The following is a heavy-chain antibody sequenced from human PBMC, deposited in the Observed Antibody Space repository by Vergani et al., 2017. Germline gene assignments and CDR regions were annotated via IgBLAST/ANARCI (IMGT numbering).Heavy chain of an antibody. V-gene: IGHV3-30-3*01. Sequence: QVQLVQSGAEVKKPGASVKVSCKASGYTFTGYYMHWVRQAPGKGLEWVVGISFDGTNEYYPDLVKGRFTISRDIAKNTLYLQVRSLRLEDTGVYHCVRDRGLCAGGRCYTEAWDYWGQGTPVTVSS. CDR3: VRDRGLCAGGRCYTEAWDY. CDR2: ISFDGTNE. CDR1: GYTFTGYY. J-gene: IGHJ4*02. D-gene: IGHD2-2*02.